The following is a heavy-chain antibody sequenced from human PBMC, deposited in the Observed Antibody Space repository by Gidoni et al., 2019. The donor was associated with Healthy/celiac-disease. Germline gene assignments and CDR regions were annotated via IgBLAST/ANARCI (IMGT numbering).Heavy chain of an antibody. CDR2: INHSGST. CDR3: ARPPSSSSWYSGWFDP. J-gene: IGHJ5*02. CDR1: GGSCSGYY. V-gene: IGHV4-34*01. Sequence: QVQLQQWGAGLLKPSETLSLTCAVYGGSCSGYYWSWIRQPPGKGLEWIGEINHSGSTNYNPSLKSRVTISVDTSKNQFSLKLSSVTAADTAVYYCARPPSSSSWYSGWFDPWGQGTLVTVSS. D-gene: IGHD6-13*01.